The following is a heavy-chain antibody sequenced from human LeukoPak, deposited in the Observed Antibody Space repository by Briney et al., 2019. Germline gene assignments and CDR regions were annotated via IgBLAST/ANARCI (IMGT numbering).Heavy chain of an antibody. D-gene: IGHD3-10*01. J-gene: IGHJ4*02. V-gene: IGHV4-39*07. CDR1: GGSISSSDYF. CDR3: ARGLSVGRGVNKLYYCDY. Sequence: SETLSLTCTVSGGSISSSDYFWGWVRQPPGKGLEWIGTISYSGTTHDNPSLKSRVIISVDTSKKQFSLRLSSVTAADTAAYYCARGLSVGRGVNKLYYCDYWGQGPLVTVSS. CDR2: ISYSGTT.